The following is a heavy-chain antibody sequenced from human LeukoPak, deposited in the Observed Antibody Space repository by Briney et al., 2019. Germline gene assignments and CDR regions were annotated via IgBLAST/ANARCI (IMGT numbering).Heavy chain of an antibody. V-gene: IGHV3-74*01. D-gene: IGHD1-7*01. J-gene: IGHJ4*02. CDR1: GFTFSSYW. CDR3: ARYNWNSAPFDY. Sequence: GGSLRLSCAASGFTFSSYWRHWVRQAPGKGLVWVSRINSDGSSTSYADSVKGRFTISRDNAKNTLYLQMNSLRAEDTAVYYCARYNWNSAPFDYWGQGTLVTVSS. CDR2: INSDGSST.